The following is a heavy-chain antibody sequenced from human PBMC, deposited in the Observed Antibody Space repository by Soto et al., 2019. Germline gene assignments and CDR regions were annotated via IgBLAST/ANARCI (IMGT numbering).Heavy chain of an antibody. V-gene: IGHV3-74*01. D-gene: IGHD3-22*01. Sequence: EVQLVDSGGGLVQPGGSLRLSCAASEFTFRSYWMHWVRQSPGKGLVWVSRISGDGSSTNYADSVKGRFTISRDNAKNTVYLQMNSLRAEDTAVYYCARPASDYYDSSAPAWGQGTLVTVSS. CDR1: EFTFRSYW. J-gene: IGHJ5*02. CDR3: ARPASDYYDSSAPA. CDR2: ISGDGSST.